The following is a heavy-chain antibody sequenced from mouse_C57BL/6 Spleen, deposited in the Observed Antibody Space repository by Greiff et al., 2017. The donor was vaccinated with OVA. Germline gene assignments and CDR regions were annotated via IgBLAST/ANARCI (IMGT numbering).Heavy chain of an antibody. D-gene: IGHD1-3*01. J-gene: IGHJ2*01. CDR2: IDPSDSYT. Sequence: VQLQQSGAELVMPGASVKLSCKASGYTFTSYWMHWVKQRPGQGLEWIGEIDPSDSYTNYNQKFKGKSTLTVDKSSSTAYMQLSSLTSEDSAVYYCARRSGLDYWGQGTTLTVSS. CDR1: GYTFTSYW. V-gene: IGHV1-69*01. CDR3: ARRSGLDY.